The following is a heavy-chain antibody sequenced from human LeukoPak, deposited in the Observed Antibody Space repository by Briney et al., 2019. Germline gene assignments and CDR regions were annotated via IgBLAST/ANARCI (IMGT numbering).Heavy chain of an antibody. V-gene: IGHV3-7*01. CDR2: IKQDGSEK. J-gene: IGHJ4*02. D-gene: IGHD3-10*01. CDR1: GFTFSSYR. CDR3: ASLGGGVRGVIILFDY. Sequence: GGSLRLSCAASGFTFSSYRMSWVRQAPGKGLEWVANIKQDGSEKYYVDSVKGRFTISRDNAKNSLYLQMNSLRAEDTAVYYCASLGGGVRGVIILFDYWGQGTLVTVSS.